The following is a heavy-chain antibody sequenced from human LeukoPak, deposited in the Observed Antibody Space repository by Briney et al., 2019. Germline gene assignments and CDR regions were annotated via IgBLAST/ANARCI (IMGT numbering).Heavy chain of an antibody. CDR1: GFTFSSYG. J-gene: IGHJ6*02. CDR2: IWYDGSNK. CDR3: AKRGRSGYFEGYYYGMDV. D-gene: IGHD3-3*01. V-gene: IGHV3-33*06. Sequence: PGGSLRLSCAASGFTFSSYGMHRVRQAPGKGLEWVAIIWYDGSNKYYADSVKGRFTISRDNSKNTLYLQMSSLRAEDTAVYYCAKRGRSGYFEGYYYGMDVWGQGATVTVSS.